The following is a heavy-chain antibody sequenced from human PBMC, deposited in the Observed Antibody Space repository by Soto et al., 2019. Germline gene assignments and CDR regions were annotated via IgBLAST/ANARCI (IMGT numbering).Heavy chain of an antibody. CDR2: INHSGST. V-gene: IGHV4-34*01. Sequence: SETLSLTCAVYGGSFSGYYWSWIRQPPGKGLEWIGEINHSGSTNYNPSLKSRVTISVDTSKNQFSLKLSSVTAADTAVYYCARAGSGRQQLVRVYYYGMDVWGQGTTVTVSS. J-gene: IGHJ6*02. CDR3: ARAGSGRQQLVRVYYYGMDV. CDR1: GGSFSGYY. D-gene: IGHD6-13*01.